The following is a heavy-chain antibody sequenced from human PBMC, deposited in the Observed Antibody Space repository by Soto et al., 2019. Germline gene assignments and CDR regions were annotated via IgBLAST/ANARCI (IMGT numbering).Heavy chain of an antibody. D-gene: IGHD6-13*01. CDR2: ISGSGGST. CDR1: GFTFSSYA. J-gene: IGHJ5*02. CDR3: AKDHLAAAGPDWFDP. V-gene: IGHV3-23*01. Sequence: LRLSCAASGFTFSSYAMSWVRQAPGKGLEWVSAISGSGGSTYYADSVKGRFTIFRDNSKNTLYLQMNSLRAEDTAVYYCAKDHLAAAGPDWFDPWGQGTLVTVSS.